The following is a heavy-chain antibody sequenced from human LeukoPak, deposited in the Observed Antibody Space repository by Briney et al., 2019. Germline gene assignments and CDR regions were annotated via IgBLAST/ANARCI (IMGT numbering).Heavy chain of an antibody. CDR2: IRGGGGSA. D-gene: IGHD4-17*01. J-gene: IGHJ3*02. CDR1: GFTFNAYA. CDR3: ARDPNGDYIGAFDM. Sequence: GGPLRLSCTASGFTFNAYAMMWVREAPGKTPEWVSAIRGGGGSAFYAASVKGRFTISRDNSKYTLFMQMNSLRAEDTAVYYCARDPNGDYIGAFDMWGPGTMVTVSS. V-gene: IGHV3-23*01.